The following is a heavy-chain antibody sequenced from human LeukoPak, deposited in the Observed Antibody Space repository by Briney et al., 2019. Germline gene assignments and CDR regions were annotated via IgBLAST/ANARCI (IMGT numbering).Heavy chain of an antibody. CDR3: VRGDWYFES. CDR1: GFNFGDSR. V-gene: IGHV3-7*04. CDR2: INQDGTEK. D-gene: IGHD2-21*01. Sequence: GGSLRLSCAASGFNFGDSRMTWVRQVPGKGLEWVANINQDGTEKHFLDSVEGRFTISRDNAKKSLFLQMSSLRSEGTAVYFCVRGDWYFESWGQGTLVTV. J-gene: IGHJ4*02.